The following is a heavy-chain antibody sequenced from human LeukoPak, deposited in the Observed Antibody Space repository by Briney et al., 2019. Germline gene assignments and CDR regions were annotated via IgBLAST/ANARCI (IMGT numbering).Heavy chain of an antibody. CDR2: INPDSGGT. CDR3: AKEAAVAGYFDY. Sequence: ASVKVSCKASGYTFTGYYVHWVRQAPGQGLEWMGRINPDSGGTNYAQRFQGRVTMTRDTSISTAYMELGRLRSDDTAVYYCAKEAAVAGYFDYWGQGTLDTVSS. J-gene: IGHJ4*02. V-gene: IGHV1-2*06. CDR1: GYTFTGYY. D-gene: IGHD6-19*01.